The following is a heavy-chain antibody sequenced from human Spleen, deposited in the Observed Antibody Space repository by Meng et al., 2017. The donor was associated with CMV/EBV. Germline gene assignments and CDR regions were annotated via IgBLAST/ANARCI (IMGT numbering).Heavy chain of an antibody. V-gene: IGHV4-59*01. CDR1: GGSMISYY. CDR2: VDHSGST. D-gene: IGHD2-15*01. CDR3: ARMTPHQSYYGVDV. J-gene: IGHJ6*02. Sequence: GTLRLSCTVSGGSMISYYWTWIRQPPGKGLEWVGYVDHSGSTSYNPSLKSRVTISLVTSENHFSLQVTSVSAADTAMYYCARMTPHQSYYGVDVGGLGATVTVSS.